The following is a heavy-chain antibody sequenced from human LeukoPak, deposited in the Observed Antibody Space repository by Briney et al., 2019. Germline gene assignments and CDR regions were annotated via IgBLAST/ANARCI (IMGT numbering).Heavy chain of an antibody. CDR2: IDPIDSYT. D-gene: IGHD1-26*01. Sequence: GESLEISCKGSGYSFATYWISWVRQMPGKGLEWMGRIDPIDSYTNYSPSFQGHVTISADKSISTAYLQWSSLKASDTAMYYCARLIRRGWGGATFDYWGQGTLVTVSS. V-gene: IGHV5-10-1*01. CDR1: GYSFATYW. CDR3: ARLIRRGWGGATFDY. J-gene: IGHJ4*02.